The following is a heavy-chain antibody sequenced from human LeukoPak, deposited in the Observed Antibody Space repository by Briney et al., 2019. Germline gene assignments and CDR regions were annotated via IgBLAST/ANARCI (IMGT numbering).Heavy chain of an antibody. D-gene: IGHD2-8*01. CDR3: TKEIPNGGTDF. Sequence: GGSLRLSCAASGFTFTSNAMSWVRQAPGKGLEWVSGITGSGGTTYYTDSVKGRFTIFRDNARNTLYLQMNSLRGDDTAVYYCTKEIPNGGTDFWGQGTLVTVSS. CDR1: GFTFTSNA. CDR2: ITGSGGTT. J-gene: IGHJ4*02. V-gene: IGHV3-23*01.